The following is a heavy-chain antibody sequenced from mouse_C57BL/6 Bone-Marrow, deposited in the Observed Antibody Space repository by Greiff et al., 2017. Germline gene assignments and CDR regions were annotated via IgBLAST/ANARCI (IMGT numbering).Heavy chain of an antibody. CDR1: VFTFRDYG. CDR3: ATGTRY. D-gene: IGHD4-1*01. V-gene: IGHV5-17*01. CDR2: ISSGSSTI. J-gene: IGHJ2*01. Sequence: EVHLVESGGCLVKPGGSLKLSCAASVFTFRDYGMHWVRQAPETGLDWVSYISSGSSTIYYADTVKGRCTSSRDNAKNTLFLQMTSLRSEDTAMYYCATGTRYWGQGTTLTGSS.